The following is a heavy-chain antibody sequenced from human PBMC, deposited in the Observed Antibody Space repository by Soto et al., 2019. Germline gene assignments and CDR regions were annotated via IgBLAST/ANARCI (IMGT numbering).Heavy chain of an antibody. CDR2: INPNRGGT. CDR1: GYTFTGYY. J-gene: IGHJ4*02. V-gene: IGHV1-2*02. Sequence: QVQLVQSGAEVKKPGASVKVSCKASGYTFTGYYMHWVRQAPGQGLEWMGGINPNRGGTIYAQKFQGRVTMTRDTSISTAYMELSRLRSDDTDVYYCARGYSGRAAAAGYWGQGTLVTVSS. D-gene: IGHD6-13*01. CDR3: ARGYSGRAAAAGY.